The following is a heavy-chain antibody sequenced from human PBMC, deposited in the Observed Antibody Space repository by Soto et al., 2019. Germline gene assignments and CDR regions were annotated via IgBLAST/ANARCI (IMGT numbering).Heavy chain of an antibody. CDR1: GFTFSGYS. Sequence: EVQLVESGGGLVKPGGSLRLSCAASGFTFSGYSMNWVRQAPGKGLEWVSSISGSSSYIYYADSVKGRFTISRDNAKNSLYLEMSSLRADDTAVYYCARVGISMIVVAPPDYWGKGTLVTVSS. J-gene: IGHJ4*02. V-gene: IGHV3-21*01. D-gene: IGHD3-22*01. CDR3: ARVGISMIVVAPPDY. CDR2: ISGSSSYI.